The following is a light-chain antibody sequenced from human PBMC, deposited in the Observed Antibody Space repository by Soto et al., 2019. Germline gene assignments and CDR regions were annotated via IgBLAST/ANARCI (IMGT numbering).Light chain of an antibody. CDR3: QQSYSSPRA. J-gene: IGKJ1*01. CDR1: QSIHNS. CDR2: EAS. Sequence: DIQMTQSPASLSASIGDSVTITCRASQSIHNSLNWYQQKSGKAPKLLIFEASTLHSGVPSRFRGSGSGTDFSLTIASLQPEDFATYYCQQSYSSPRAFGQGTQVEIX. V-gene: IGKV1-39*01.